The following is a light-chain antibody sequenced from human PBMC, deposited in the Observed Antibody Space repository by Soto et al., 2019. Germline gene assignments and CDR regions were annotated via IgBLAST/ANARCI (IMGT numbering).Light chain of an antibody. CDR1: QSVSSSY. J-gene: IGKJ1*01. V-gene: IGKV3-20*01. CDR3: KQYGRSPRT. CDR2: DAS. Sequence: EIVLTQSPGTLSLSPGERATLSCRASQSVSSSYLAWYQQKVGQAPRLLIYDASNRATGIQDRFSGSGSGTDFTLTIRRLEPEDFAVYYCKQYGRSPRTCGQGTKVDIK.